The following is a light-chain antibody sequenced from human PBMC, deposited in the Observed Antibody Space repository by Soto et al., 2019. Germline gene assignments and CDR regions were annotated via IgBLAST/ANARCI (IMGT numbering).Light chain of an antibody. J-gene: IGKJ1*01. Sequence: TQAPATLSVSPGERATLSCRASQSVDTNLAWYQQKPGQAPRLLIYGVSARATGIPARFSGSGSGTEFTLTISSLQSEDFAVYFCHQYENWPKTFGQGTKVDIK. V-gene: IGKV3-15*01. CDR2: GVS. CDR1: QSVDTN. CDR3: HQYENWPKT.